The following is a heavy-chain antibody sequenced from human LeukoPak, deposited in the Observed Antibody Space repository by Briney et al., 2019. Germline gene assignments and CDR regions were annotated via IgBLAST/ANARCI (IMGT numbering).Heavy chain of an antibody. CDR1: GGSFSSFY. D-gene: IGHD6-19*01. Sequence: SETLSLTCTVSGGSFSSFYWSWIRQPPGKRLEWIGYISYSGSSKYNPSLESRVTISVDTSKNQFSLKLSSVTAADTAVYFCARGVIAVAGESFDYWGQGTLVTVSS. V-gene: IGHV4-59*01. J-gene: IGHJ4*02. CDR3: ARGVIAVAGESFDY. CDR2: ISYSGSS.